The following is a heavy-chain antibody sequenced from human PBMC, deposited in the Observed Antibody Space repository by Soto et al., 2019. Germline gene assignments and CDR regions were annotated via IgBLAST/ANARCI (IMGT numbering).Heavy chain of an antibody. V-gene: IGHV3-48*02. CDR3: ARAVMSSSGYLFDY. CDR2: ISSSSSTI. J-gene: IGHJ4*02. Sequence: GGSLRLSCVASGFTFSSYSMNWVRQAPGKGLEWVSYISSSSSTIYYADSVKGRFTISRDNAKNSLYLQMNSLRDEDTAVYYCARAVMSSSGYLFDYWGQGTLVTVSS. D-gene: IGHD3-22*01. CDR1: GFTFSSYS.